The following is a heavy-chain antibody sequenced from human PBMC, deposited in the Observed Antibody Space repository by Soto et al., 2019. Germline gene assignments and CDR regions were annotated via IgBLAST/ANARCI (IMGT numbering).Heavy chain of an antibody. D-gene: IGHD1-26*01. J-gene: IGHJ4*02. Sequence: EVQLLESGGGLVQPGGSLRLSCAASGFAFSNYPMSWVRQAPGKGLEWLSGIGGSGYNTYYAGSVKGRFTISRDNYKSTLYMQMNSLRAEDTAVYYCAKSNGDSWERYYFDYWGQGTLLTVSS. V-gene: IGHV3-23*01. CDR3: AKSNGDSWERYYFDY. CDR1: GFAFSNYP. CDR2: IGGSGYNT.